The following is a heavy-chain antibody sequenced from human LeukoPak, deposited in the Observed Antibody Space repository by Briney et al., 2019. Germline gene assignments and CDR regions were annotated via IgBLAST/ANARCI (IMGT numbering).Heavy chain of an antibody. D-gene: IGHD6-19*01. Sequence: SETLSLTCAVYGGSFSGYYWSWIRQPPGKGLEWIGEINHSGSTNYNPSLTSRVTISVDTSKNQFSLKLSSVTAADTAVYYCARGYNGMGAVAGVFDYWGQGTLVTVSS. V-gene: IGHV4-34*01. CDR2: INHSGST. J-gene: IGHJ4*02. CDR1: GGSFSGYY. CDR3: ARGYNGMGAVAGVFDY.